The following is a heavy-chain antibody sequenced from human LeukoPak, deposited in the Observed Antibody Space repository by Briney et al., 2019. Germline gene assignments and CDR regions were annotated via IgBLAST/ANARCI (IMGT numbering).Heavy chain of an antibody. Sequence: PGGSLRLSCAASGFTASNNYVSWVRQAPGKELEWVSAIYIGGSTYYADSVKGRFTISRDNSKNTLYLQMNSLRGEGTAVYYGARGLAGEDWGEGTLVTVSS. J-gene: IGHJ4*02. V-gene: IGHV3-66*01. CDR1: GFTASNNY. D-gene: IGHD6-19*01. CDR3: ARGLAGED. CDR2: IYIGGST.